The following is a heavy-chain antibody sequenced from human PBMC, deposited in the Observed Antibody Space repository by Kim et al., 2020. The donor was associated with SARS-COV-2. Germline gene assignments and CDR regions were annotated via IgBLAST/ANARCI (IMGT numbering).Heavy chain of an antibody. Sequence: YYPSLKSRVTISVDTSKNQFSLKLSSVTAADTAVYYCASLWFGEAYFDYWGQGTLVTVSS. CDR3: ASLWFGEAYFDY. J-gene: IGHJ4*02. D-gene: IGHD3-10*01. V-gene: IGHV4-59*01.